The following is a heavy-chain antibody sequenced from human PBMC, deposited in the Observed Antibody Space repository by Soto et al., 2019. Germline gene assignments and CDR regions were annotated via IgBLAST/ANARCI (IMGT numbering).Heavy chain of an antibody. J-gene: IGHJ5*02. D-gene: IGHD4-17*01. CDR1: GFTFSSYG. Sequence: GGSLRLSCAASGFTFSSYGMHWVRQAPGKGLEWVAVISYDGSNKYYADSVKGRFTISRDNSKNTLYLQMNSLRAEDTAVYYCAKDQYTVQYWFDPWGQGTLVTVSS. CDR2: ISYDGSNK. CDR3: AKDQYTVQYWFDP. V-gene: IGHV3-30*18.